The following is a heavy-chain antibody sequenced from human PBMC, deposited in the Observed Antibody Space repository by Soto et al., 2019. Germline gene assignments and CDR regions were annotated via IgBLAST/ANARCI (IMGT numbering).Heavy chain of an antibody. V-gene: IGHV6-1*01. D-gene: IGHD6-6*01. CDR3: ARDSRSSTSSYYSFGMDV. J-gene: IGHJ6*02. Sequence: QALSLTSVISGDSVSSKSAACNLIRHSPSRGLEWLGRTYYRSKWYNDYAVTVKSRITINPDTSKNQFSLQLNSVTPEDTAVYFCARDSRSSTSSYYSFGMDVWGQGTTVTVSS. CDR1: GDSVSSKSAA. CDR2: TYYRSKWYN.